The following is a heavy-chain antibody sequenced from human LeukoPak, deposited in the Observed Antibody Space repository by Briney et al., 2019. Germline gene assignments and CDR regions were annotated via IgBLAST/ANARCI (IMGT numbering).Heavy chain of an antibody. CDR1: GFTVITND. D-gene: IGHD1-14*01. CDR2: LYSDGNT. CDR3: ARGVEPLAANTLAY. J-gene: IGHJ4*02. V-gene: IGHV3-53*01. Sequence: VSLRLSCAASGFTVITNDMTWVRQAPGKGLEWVSVLYSDGNTKYADSVQGRFTISRDNSKNTLYLEMNSLSPDDTAVYYCARGVEPLAANTLAYWGQGTLVTVSS.